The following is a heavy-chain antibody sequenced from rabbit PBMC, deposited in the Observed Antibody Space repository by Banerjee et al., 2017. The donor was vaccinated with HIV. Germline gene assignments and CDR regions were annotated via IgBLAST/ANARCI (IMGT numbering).Heavy chain of an antibody. Sequence: VESGGGLVQPGGSLKLTCKASGFSFSSNYMCWVRQAPGKGLEWIGCVWTGSSGSTYYASWAKGRFTISKTSSTTVTLQMTSLTAADTATYFCARDLTGVIGWNFGWWGQGTLVTVS. J-gene: IGHJ3*01. D-gene: IGHD4-1*01. CDR3: ARDLTGVIGWNFGW. CDR1: GFSFSSNY. V-gene: IGHV1S40*01. CDR2: VWTGSSGST.